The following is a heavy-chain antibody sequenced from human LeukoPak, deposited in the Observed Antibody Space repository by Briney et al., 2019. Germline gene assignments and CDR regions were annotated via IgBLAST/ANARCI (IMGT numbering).Heavy chain of an antibody. J-gene: IGHJ4*02. D-gene: IGHD1-26*01. CDR3: ARHGGTLGYFDS. CDR2: IFYSGNT. CDR1: GVSISSYY. Sequence: SETLSLTCTVSGVSISSYYWSWIRQPPGKGLEWIGYIFYSGNTIYNPSLRSRVTISADTSKNHFSLRLRSVTAADTAVYYCARHGGTLGYFDSWGQGTLVTVSS. V-gene: IGHV4-59*08.